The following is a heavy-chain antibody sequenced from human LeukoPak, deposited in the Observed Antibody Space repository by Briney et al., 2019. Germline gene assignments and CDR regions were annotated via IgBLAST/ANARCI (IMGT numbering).Heavy chain of an antibody. CDR2: IYTSGST. D-gene: IGHD3-10*01. Sequence: TTSETLSLTCTVSGGSISSGSYYWSWIRQPAGKGLEWIGRIYTSGSTNYNPSLKSRVTMSVDTSKNQFSLKLSSVTAADTAVYYCARVLWFGDYNWFDPWGQGTLVTVSS. CDR1: GGSISSGSYY. CDR3: ARVLWFGDYNWFDP. V-gene: IGHV4-61*02. J-gene: IGHJ5*02.